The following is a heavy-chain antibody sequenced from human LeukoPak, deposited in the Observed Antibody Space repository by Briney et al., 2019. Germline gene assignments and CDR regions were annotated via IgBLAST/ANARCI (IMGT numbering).Heavy chain of an antibody. D-gene: IGHD1-26*01. J-gene: IGHJ4*02. CDR3: TTGEWELHY. Sequence: GGSLRLSCAAPGSTFSNAWMSWVRQAPGKGLEWGGRIKSKTDGGTTDYAAPVKGRFTISRDDSKNTLYLQMNSLKTEDTAVYYCTTGEWELHYWGQGTLVTVSS. CDR2: IKSKTDGGTT. CDR1: GSTFSNAW. V-gene: IGHV3-15*01.